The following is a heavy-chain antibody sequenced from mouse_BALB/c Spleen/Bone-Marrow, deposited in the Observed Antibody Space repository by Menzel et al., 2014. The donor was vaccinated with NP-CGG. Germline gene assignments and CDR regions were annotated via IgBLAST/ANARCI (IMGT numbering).Heavy chain of an antibody. Sequence: VKLMESGAELTKPGASVKISCKATGYTFSSYWIEWVKQRPGHGLEWIGEILPGSGSTNYNEKFKGKATFTADTSSNTAYMQLSSLTSEDSAVYYCARGAYYGNYFDYWGQGTTLTVSS. CDR2: ILPGSGST. J-gene: IGHJ2*01. CDR1: GYTFSSYW. D-gene: IGHD2-10*01. V-gene: IGHV1-9*01. CDR3: ARGAYYGNYFDY.